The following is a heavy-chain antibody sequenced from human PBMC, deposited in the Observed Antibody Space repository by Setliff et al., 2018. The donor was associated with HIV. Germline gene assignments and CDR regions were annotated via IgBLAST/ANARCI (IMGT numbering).Heavy chain of an antibody. CDR2: ISSSSSYT. CDR1: GFTFSSYS. Sequence: PGGSLRLSCAASGFTFSSYSMNWVRQAPGKGLEWVSYISSSSSYTHYADSVKGRFTISRDNVRNTLYLQMNSLRAEDTAVYYCARSNLRRYGDPDWYFDLWGRGTLVTVSS. CDR3: ARSNLRRYGDPDWYFDL. D-gene: IGHD4-17*01. J-gene: IGHJ2*01. V-gene: IGHV3-21*01.